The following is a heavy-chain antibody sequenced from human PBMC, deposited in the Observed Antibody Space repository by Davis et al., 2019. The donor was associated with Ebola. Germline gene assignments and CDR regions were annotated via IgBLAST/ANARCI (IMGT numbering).Heavy chain of an antibody. J-gene: IGHJ2*01. V-gene: IGHV3-21*01. CDR3: TRHVSGDFWYFDL. D-gene: IGHD4-17*01. CDR2: ISTNSVYI. CDR1: GFTLSSYS. Sequence: GGSLRLSCAASGFTLSSYSMNWVRQAPGKGLEWLSSISTNSVYIYYADSVKGRFTISRDNAKNSLYLQMNSLRAEDTAVYYCTRHVSGDFWYFDLWGRGTLVTVSS.